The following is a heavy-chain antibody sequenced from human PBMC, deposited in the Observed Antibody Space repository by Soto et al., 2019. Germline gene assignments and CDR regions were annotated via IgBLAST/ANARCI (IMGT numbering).Heavy chain of an antibody. CDR1: GFTFGNYA. V-gene: IGHV3-23*01. Sequence: EVQLLESGGGLVQPGGSLRLSCAASGFTFGNYAMSWVRQAPGKGLEWVSGISGSGSTTSYGDSVRGRFTISRDNSKNTVYLEMNTLRGEDTAVYYCAKAVATISDFDYWGQGTLVTVSS. CDR3: AKAVATISDFDY. CDR2: ISGSGSTT. D-gene: IGHD5-12*01. J-gene: IGHJ4*02.